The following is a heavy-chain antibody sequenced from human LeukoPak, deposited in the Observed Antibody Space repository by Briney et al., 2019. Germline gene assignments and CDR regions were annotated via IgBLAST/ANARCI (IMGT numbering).Heavy chain of an antibody. CDR2: MNPNSGNT. J-gene: IGHJ6*02. Sequence: GASVKVSCKASVYTFTSYDINWVRQATGQGLEWMGWMNPNSGNTGYAQKFQGRVTMTRNTSISTAYMELSSLRSEDTAVYYCARAPSGRHPDHYGMDVWGQGTTVTVSS. CDR1: VYTFTSYD. CDR3: ARAPSGRHPDHYGMDV. V-gene: IGHV1-8*01.